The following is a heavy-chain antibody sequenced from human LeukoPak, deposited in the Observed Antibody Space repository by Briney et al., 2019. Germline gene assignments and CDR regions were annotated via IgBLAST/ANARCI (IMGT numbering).Heavy chain of an antibody. D-gene: IGHD7-27*01. CDR1: GYTFTTYY. V-gene: IGHV1-46*01. CDR2: INPSGGST. Sequence: ASVKVSCKASGYTFTTYYIHWVRQAPGQGLEWMGIINPSGGSTGYAQKFQGRVTMTRDTSTSTVYMELSSLRSEDTAVYYCAREPPLTGDRRWYFDLWGRGTLVTVSS. CDR3: AREPPLTGDRRWYFDL. J-gene: IGHJ2*01.